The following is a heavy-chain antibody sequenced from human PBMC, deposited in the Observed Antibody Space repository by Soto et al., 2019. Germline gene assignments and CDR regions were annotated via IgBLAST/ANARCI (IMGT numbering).Heavy chain of an antibody. CDR1: GYTFTSYA. J-gene: IGHJ4*02. D-gene: IGHD6-13*01. Sequence: QVQLVQSGAEVKKPGASVKVSCKASGYTFTSYAMHWVRQAPGQRLEWMGWINAGNGNTKYSQKFQGRVTITRDTSASSAYMELSSLRSEDTAVYYCARADQDSSSWYGGWDSNSVGSLDYWGQGTLVTVSS. CDR2: INAGNGNT. V-gene: IGHV1-3*01. CDR3: ARADQDSSSWYGGWDSNSVGSLDY.